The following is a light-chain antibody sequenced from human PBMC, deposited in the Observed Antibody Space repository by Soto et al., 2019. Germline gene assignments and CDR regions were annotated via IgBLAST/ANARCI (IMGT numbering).Light chain of an antibody. CDR3: QQFSGSPFA. V-gene: IGKV1-33*01. Sequence: IQMTQSPSSLSASVVDRFTINCRASQDIIKYLHWYQQKSGEAPRLLIYGASNRAAGIPDRFSGSGSGTDFTLTISRLEPEDFAVYYCQQFSGSPFACGGGTKVDIK. CDR2: GAS. CDR1: QDIIKY. J-gene: IGKJ4*01.